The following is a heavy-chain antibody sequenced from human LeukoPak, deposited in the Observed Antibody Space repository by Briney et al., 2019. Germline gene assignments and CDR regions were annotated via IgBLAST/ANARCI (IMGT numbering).Heavy chain of an antibody. CDR3: ARDADPGIAARLLFDY. D-gene: IGHD6-6*01. V-gene: IGHV4-4*07. CDR2: MYSSESA. CDR1: GGSISSSY. J-gene: IGHJ4*02. Sequence: SETLSLTCTVSGGSISSSYWSWIRQPAGKGLEWIGRMYSSESANYNPSLKSRVTMSVDMSKNQFSLRLISVTAADTAVYYCARDADPGIAARLLFDYWGQGTLVTV.